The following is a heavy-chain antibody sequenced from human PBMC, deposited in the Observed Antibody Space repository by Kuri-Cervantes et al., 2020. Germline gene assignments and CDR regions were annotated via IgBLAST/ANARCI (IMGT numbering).Heavy chain of an antibody. J-gene: IGHJ5*02. V-gene: IGHV4-39*01. Sequence: SETLSLTCTVSGGSISSNRYYWGWIRQPPGKGLEWIGSIYYSGSTYYNPSLKSRVTISVDTSKNQFSLKLSSVTAADTAVYYCARVDGDYTAWGQGTLVTVSS. CDR1: GGSISSNRYY. CDR2: IYYSGST. CDR3: ARVDGDYTA. D-gene: IGHD4-17*01.